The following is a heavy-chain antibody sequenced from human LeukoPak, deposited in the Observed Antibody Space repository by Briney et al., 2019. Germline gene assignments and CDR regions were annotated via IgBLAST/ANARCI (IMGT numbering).Heavy chain of an antibody. J-gene: IGHJ3*02. V-gene: IGHV3-23*01. CDR2: ISGSGGST. Sequence: PGGSLRLSCAASGFTFSSYAMSWVRQAPGKGLEWVSAISGSGGSTYYADSVKGRFTISRDNSKNTLYLQMNSLRAGDTAVSYCAKDSSGYRRGAFDIWGQGTMVTVSS. CDR3: AKDSSGYRRGAFDI. D-gene: IGHD3-22*01. CDR1: GFTFSSYA.